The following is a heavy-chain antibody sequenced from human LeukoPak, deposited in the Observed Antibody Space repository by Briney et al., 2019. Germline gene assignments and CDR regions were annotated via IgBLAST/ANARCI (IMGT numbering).Heavy chain of an antibody. CDR2: IYYSGST. CDR1: GGSISSGGYY. CDR3: ARVGAGTRAFDI. D-gene: IGHD3/OR15-3a*01. J-gene: IGHJ3*02. V-gene: IGHV4-31*03. Sequence: SETLSLTCTVSGGSISSGGYYWSWIRQHPGTGPEWIGYIYYSGSTYYNPSLKSRVTISVDTSKNQFSLKLSSVTAADTAVYYCARVGAGTRAFDIWGQGTMVTVSS.